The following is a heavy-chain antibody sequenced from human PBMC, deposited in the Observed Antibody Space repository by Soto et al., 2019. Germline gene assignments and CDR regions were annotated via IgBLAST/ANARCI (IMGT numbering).Heavy chain of an antibody. CDR1: GFTFSSYG. D-gene: IGHD2-21*02. CDR2: IWYDGSNK. Sequence: GGSLRLSCAASGFTFSSYGMHWVRQAPGKGLEWVAVIWYDGSNKYYADSVKGRFTISRDNSKNTLYLQMNSLRAEDTAVYYCARAHYGGDYDWQLYYYYYMDVWGKGTTVTVSS. J-gene: IGHJ6*03. V-gene: IGHV3-33*01. CDR3: ARAHYGGDYDWQLYYYYYMDV.